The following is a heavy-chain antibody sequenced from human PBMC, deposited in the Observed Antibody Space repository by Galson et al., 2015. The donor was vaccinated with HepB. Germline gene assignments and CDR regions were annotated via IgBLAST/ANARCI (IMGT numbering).Heavy chain of an antibody. CDR2: IYPGDSDT. J-gene: IGHJ3*02. D-gene: IGHD2-21*02. CDR1: GYSFTSYW. Sequence: QSGAEVKKPGESLKISCKGSGYSFTSYWIGWVRQMPGKGLEWMGIIYPGDSDTRYSPSFQGQATISADKSISTAYLQWSSLKASDTAMYYCASPPSYCGGDCSSQNSAFDIWGQGTMVTVSS. V-gene: IGHV5-51*01. CDR3: ASPPSYCGGDCSSQNSAFDI.